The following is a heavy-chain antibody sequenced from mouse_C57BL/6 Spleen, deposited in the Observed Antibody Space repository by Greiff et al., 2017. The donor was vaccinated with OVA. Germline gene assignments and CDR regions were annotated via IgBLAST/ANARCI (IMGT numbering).Heavy chain of an antibody. Sequence: VQLKQSGAELVRPGASVKLSCTASGFNIKDDYMHWVKQRPEQGLEWIGWIDPENGDTEYASKFQGKATITADTSSNTAYLQLSSLTSEDTAVYYCTLITTVETYWGQGTLVTVSA. D-gene: IGHD1-1*01. CDR2: IDPENGDT. CDR3: TLITTVETY. V-gene: IGHV14-4*01. J-gene: IGHJ3*01. CDR1: GFNIKDDY.